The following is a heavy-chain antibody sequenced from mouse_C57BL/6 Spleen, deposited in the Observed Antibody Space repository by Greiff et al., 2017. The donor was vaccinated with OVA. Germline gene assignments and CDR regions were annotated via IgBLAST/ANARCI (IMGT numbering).Heavy chain of an antibody. D-gene: IGHD2-2*01. CDR2: ISYDGSN. V-gene: IGHV3-6*01. J-gene: IGHJ4*01. CDR1: GYSITSGYY. CDR3: ARDFGYDGAMDY. Sequence: EVHLVESGPGLVKPSQSLSLTCSVPGYSITSGYYWNWIRQFPGNKLEWMGYISYDGSNNYNPSLKNRISITRDTSKNQFFLKLNSVTTEDTATYYCARDFGYDGAMDYWGQGTSVTVSS.